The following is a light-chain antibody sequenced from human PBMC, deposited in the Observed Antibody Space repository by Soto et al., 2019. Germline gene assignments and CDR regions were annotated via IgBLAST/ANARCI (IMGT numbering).Light chain of an antibody. CDR2: DAS. CDR1: RDISVY. V-gene: IGKV1-33*01. CDR3: QQYDNFPPYT. J-gene: IGKJ2*01. Sequence: DIQMTQSPSSLSASIGDRVTITCQASRDISVYLNWYQHKPGKPPKLLVFDASNLQTGVPSRFSGSGSGTHFSLTISSLQPEDIATYYCQQYDNFPPYTFGQGTKLDIK.